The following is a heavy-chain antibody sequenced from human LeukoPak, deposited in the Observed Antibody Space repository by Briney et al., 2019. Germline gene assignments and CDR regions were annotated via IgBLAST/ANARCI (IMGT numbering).Heavy chain of an antibody. CDR2: IYPADSDT. CDR1: RYRFTSYW. D-gene: IGHD3-22*01. CDR3: ARHSLESSGYYSNFNL. Sequence: GESLKISCKGSRYRFTSYWIAWVRQMPGKGLEWMGIIYPADSDTRYSPSFQGQVTISVDKSISTAYLQWSSLKASDTAMYYCARHSLESSGYYSNFNLWGQGSLVTVSS. J-gene: IGHJ4*02. V-gene: IGHV5-51*01.